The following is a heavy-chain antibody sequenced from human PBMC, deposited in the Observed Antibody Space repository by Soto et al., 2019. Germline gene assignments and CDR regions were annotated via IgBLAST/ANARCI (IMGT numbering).Heavy chain of an antibody. CDR1: GYSSTSYW. CDR2: IFPDDSDT. CDR3: TRGGVATGTFAY. V-gene: IGHV5-51*01. Sequence: GSMTMTCRASGYSSTSYWIAWVRQMPGQGLEWMGIIFPDDSDTRYSPSFQRQVAMSADTSISTAYVHWSSLKASHSAMYYCTRGGVATGTFAYWGQRTPVTASS. J-gene: IGHJ4*02. D-gene: IGHD1-7*01.